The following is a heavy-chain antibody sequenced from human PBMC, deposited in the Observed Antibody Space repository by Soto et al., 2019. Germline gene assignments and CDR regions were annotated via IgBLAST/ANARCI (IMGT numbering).Heavy chain of an antibody. Sequence: ASVKVSCKASGYTFTSYGISWVRQAPGQGLEWMGWISAYNGNTNYAQKLQGRVTMTTDASTSTAYMELRSLRSDDTAVYYCARDMGIIVGARYYYYGMDVWGQGTTVTVSS. CDR2: ISAYNGNT. J-gene: IGHJ6*02. D-gene: IGHD1-26*01. CDR1: GYTFTSYG. CDR3: ARDMGIIVGARYYYYGMDV. V-gene: IGHV1-18*01.